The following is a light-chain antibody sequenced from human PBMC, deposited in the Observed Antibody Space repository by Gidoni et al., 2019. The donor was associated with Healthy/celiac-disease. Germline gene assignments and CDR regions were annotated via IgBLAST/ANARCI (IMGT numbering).Light chain of an antibody. CDR3: QSYDSSLSGSYV. Sequence: QSVLTQPPSVSGAPGQSVTTSCTGSRTNTGAGYDVHCYQQLPGTAPQQLIYGNSNRPSGVPDRFSGSKSGTSASLAITGLQAEDEADYYCQSYDSSLSGSYVFGTGTKVTVL. CDR1: RTNTGAGYD. J-gene: IGLJ1*01. CDR2: GNS. V-gene: IGLV1-40*01.